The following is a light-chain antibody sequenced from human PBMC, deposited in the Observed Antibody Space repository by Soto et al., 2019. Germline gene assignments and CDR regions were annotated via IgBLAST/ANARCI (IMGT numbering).Light chain of an antibody. CDR2: SNN. V-gene: IGLV1-47*02. CDR1: SSNMGSNY. CDR3: AAWDDSLSGQGI. J-gene: IGLJ2*01. Sequence: QSVLTQPPSASGIPGQRVTIPCSGASSNMGSNYVYWYQQLPGTAPKLLIYSNNLRPLGVPDRFSGSKSDTSASLAISGLRSEDEADYYCAAWDDSLSGQGIFGGGTKLTVL.